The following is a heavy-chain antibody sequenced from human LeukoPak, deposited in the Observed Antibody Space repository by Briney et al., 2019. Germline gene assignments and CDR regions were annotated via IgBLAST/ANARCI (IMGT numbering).Heavy chain of an antibody. CDR1: GFTFRNYG. CDR2: LWYDGRNK. D-gene: IGHD2-21*02. V-gene: IGHV3-33*01. CDR3: ARGLVTPNTYCDL. J-gene: IGHJ4*02. Sequence: GTSLRLSCAPSGFTFRNYGMHWVRQAPGKGLEWVSGLWYDGRNKAYADSVKGRFTISRDNSENMLYLQMNSLRDEDTAVYYCARGLVTPNTYCDLWGQGTLVTVSS.